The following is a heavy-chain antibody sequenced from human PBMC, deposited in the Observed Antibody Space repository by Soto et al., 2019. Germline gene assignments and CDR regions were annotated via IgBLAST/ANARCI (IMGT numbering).Heavy chain of an antibody. CDR1: GASVSGYY. Sequence: SETLSLTCTFSGASVSGYYWSWIRQPPGKGLEWIGYIHYSGNTNYNPSLKSRVTMSLDTSKNQFSLKLNSVTAADTAIYYCATHLGTSYYNPWFYWGQGTLVTVSS. CDR2: IHYSGNT. V-gene: IGHV4-59*08. CDR3: ATHLGTSYYNPWFY. J-gene: IGHJ4*02. D-gene: IGHD3-9*01.